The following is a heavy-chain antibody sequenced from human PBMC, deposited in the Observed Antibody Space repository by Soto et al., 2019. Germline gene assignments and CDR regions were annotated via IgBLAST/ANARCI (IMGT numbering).Heavy chain of an antibody. D-gene: IGHD6-13*01. J-gene: IGHJ5*02. Sequence: GGSLRLSCAASGFTVSSNYMSWVRQAPGKGLEWVSVIYSGGSTYYADSVKGRFTISRHNSKHTLYLQMNSLRAEDTAVYYCARHGSSWDNWFDPWGQGTLVTVSS. CDR1: GFTVSSNY. V-gene: IGHV3-53*04. CDR2: IYSGGST. CDR3: ARHGSSWDNWFDP.